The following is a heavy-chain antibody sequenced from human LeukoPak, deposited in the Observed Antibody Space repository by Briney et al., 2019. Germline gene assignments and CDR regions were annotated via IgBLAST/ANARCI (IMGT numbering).Heavy chain of an antibody. CDR3: ARDGDYDDSSGYYSDY. CDR2: IIPILGTS. D-gene: IGHD3-22*01. J-gene: IGHJ4*02. V-gene: IGHV1-69*11. CDR1: GGTFSSYA. Sequence: SVKVSCKASGGTFSSYAISWVRQAPGQGLEWMGRIIPILGTSNYAQKFQGRVTITADESTSTAYMELSSLRSEDTAVYYCARDGDYDDSSGYYSDYWGQGTLVTVSS.